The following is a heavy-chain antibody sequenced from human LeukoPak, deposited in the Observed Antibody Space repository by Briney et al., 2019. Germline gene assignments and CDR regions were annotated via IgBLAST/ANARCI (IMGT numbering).Heavy chain of an antibody. CDR2: IYYSGST. D-gene: IGHD5-24*01. Sequence: SETLSLTCAVYGGSFSGYYWSWIRQPPGKGLEWIGYIYYSGSTNYNPSLKSRVTISVDTSKNQFSLKLSSVTAADTAVYYCARSLLLIRQRRDGYNHFWYFDLWGRGTLVTVSS. CDR1: GGSFSGYY. J-gene: IGHJ2*01. CDR3: ARSLLLIRQRRDGYNHFWYFDL. V-gene: IGHV4-59*08.